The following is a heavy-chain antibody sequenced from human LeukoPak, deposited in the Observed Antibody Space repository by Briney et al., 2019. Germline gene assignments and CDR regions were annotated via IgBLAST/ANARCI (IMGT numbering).Heavy chain of an antibody. J-gene: IGHJ3*02. CDR1: GGSISSGGYY. Sequence: PSETLSLTCTVSGGSISSGGYYWSWIRQHPGKGLEWIGYIYYSGSTYYNPSLKSRVTMSVDTSKNQFSLKLSSVTAADTAVYYCARDNKDIVVVPAEIGAFDIWGQGAMVTVSS. CDR3: ARDNKDIVVVPAEIGAFDI. D-gene: IGHD2-2*01. CDR2: IYYSGST. V-gene: IGHV4-31*03.